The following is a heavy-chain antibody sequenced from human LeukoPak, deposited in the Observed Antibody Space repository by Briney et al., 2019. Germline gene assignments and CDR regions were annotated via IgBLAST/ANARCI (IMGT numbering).Heavy chain of an antibody. CDR2: IYHSGST. CDR3: ARHGAYCLSTSCLNDFDF. V-gene: IGHV4-4*02. D-gene: IGHD2-2*01. CDR1: GGSISSSNW. Sequence: PSETLSLTCAVSGGSISSSNWWSWVRQPPGKGLEWIGEIYHSGSTNYNPSLKSRVTISVDTSKNQFSLKLRSVTAADTAVYYCARHGAYCLSTSCLNDFDFWGQGTQVTVSS. J-gene: IGHJ4*02.